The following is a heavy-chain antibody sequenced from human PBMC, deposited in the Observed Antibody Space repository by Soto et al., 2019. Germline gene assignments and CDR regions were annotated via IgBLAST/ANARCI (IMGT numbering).Heavy chain of an antibody. Sequence: SETLSLTCTVSGGSISSGGYYWSWIRQHPGKGLEWIGYIYYSGSTYYNPSLKSRVTISVDTSKNQFSLKLSSVTAADTAVYYCARVRTAMVIDYWGQGTLVTVSS. CDR3: ARVRTAMVIDY. D-gene: IGHD5-18*01. J-gene: IGHJ4*02. V-gene: IGHV4-31*03. CDR2: IYYSGST. CDR1: GGSISSGGYY.